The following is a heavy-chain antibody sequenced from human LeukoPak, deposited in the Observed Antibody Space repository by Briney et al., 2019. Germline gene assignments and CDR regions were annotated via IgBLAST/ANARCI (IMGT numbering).Heavy chain of an antibody. J-gene: IGHJ5*02. V-gene: IGHV4-39*01. CDR1: GDPISSGLYY. CDR3: ARQPKSCARGVFITGKACWFDP. Sequence: SETLSLTCTASGDPISSGLYYWGWIRRTPGKGLEWIGSIYYSGNTYYNPSLKSRVSISIDTSNNQFSLRLTSGTAADTAVYYCARQPKSCARGVFITGKACWFDPWGQGTLVTVSS. D-gene: IGHD3-10*01. CDR2: IYYSGNT.